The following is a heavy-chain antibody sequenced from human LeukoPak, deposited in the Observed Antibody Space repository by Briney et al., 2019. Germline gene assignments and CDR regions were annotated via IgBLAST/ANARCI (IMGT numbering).Heavy chain of an antibody. CDR2: IYHSGNA. CDR3: ARAGYGDSDFDY. CDR1: GYSISSSYY. J-gene: IGHJ4*02. D-gene: IGHD4-17*01. Sequence: SETLSLTCTVSGYSISSSYYWGWIRQPPGKGLEWIGSIYHSGNAYYNPSLKSRVTISVDTSKNQFSLKLSSVIAADTAVYYCARAGYGDSDFDYWGQGTLVTVSS. V-gene: IGHV4-38-2*02.